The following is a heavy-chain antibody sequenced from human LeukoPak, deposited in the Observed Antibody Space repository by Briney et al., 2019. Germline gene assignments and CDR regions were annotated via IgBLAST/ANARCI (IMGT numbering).Heavy chain of an antibody. V-gene: IGHV4-4*02. Sequence: PSGTLSLTCAVSGGSISSSSWWNWVRQPPGKGLEWIGEIYHSGSTNYNPSLRSRVAISVDTSKKQFSLKLSSVTAADTAVYYCARDGESSGYIDYWGQGTQVTVSS. J-gene: IGHJ4*02. D-gene: IGHD3-22*01. CDR2: IYHSGST. CDR1: GGSISSSSW. CDR3: ARDGESSGYIDY.